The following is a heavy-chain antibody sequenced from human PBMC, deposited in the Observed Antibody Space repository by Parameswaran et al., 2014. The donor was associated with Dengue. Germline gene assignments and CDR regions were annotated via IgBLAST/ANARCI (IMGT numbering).Heavy chain of an antibody. CDR3: ARHRFGGGA. V-gene: IGHV4-39*01. Sequence: VRQAPGKGLEWIGSIYYSGSTYYNPSLKSRVTISVDTSKNQFSLKLSSVTAADTAVYYCARHRFGGGAWGQGTLVTVSS. J-gene: IGHJ4*02. CDR2: IYYSGST. D-gene: IGHD3-16*01.